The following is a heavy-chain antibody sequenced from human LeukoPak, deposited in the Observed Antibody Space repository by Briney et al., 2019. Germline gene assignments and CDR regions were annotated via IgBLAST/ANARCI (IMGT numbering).Heavy chain of an antibody. Sequence: SETLSLTCAVSGGSISSSSYYWGWIRQPPGKGLEWIGSIDYSGSPCYRPSLKSRATISVDTSKRQVSLKLSSVTAADTAVYYCTRETNDYFDSSAYMDVWGQGTTVTVSS. CDR3: TRETNDYFDSSAYMDV. V-gene: IGHV4-39*07. CDR1: GGSISSSSYY. CDR2: IDYSGSP. J-gene: IGHJ6*03. D-gene: IGHD3-22*01.